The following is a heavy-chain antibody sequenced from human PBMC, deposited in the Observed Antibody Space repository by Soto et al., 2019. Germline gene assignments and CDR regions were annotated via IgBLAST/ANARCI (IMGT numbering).Heavy chain of an antibody. Sequence: ASVKVSCKASGGTFSSYTISWVRQAPGQGLEWMGRIIPILGIANYAQKFQGRVTITADKSTSTAYMELSSLRSEDTAVYYCARGPDALTWTFDPWGQGTLVTVSS. CDR2: IIPILGIA. V-gene: IGHV1-69*02. D-gene: IGHD5-12*01. CDR1: GGTFSSYT. J-gene: IGHJ5*02. CDR3: ARGPDALTWTFDP.